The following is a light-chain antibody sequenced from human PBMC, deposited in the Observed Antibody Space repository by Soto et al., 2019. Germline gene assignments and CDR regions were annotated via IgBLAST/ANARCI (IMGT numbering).Light chain of an antibody. CDR3: QQYDISPWT. CDR1: PSVSSSY. CDR2: AAS. J-gene: IGKJ1*01. Sequence: EIVLTQSPGTLSLSPGERATLSCRASPSVSSSYLAWYQQKPGQAPRLLIYAASSRATGIPDRFSGSGSGTDFTLTISRLEPEDCAVYYCQQYDISPWTFGQGTKVEIK. V-gene: IGKV3-20*01.